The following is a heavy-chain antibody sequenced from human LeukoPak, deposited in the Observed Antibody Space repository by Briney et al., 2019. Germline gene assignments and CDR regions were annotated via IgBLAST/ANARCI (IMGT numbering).Heavy chain of an antibody. D-gene: IGHD3-22*01. J-gene: IGHJ3*02. CDR3: ASRITMIGAFDI. CDR1: GGSISSSSYY. V-gene: IGHV4-39*01. Sequence: PSETLSLTCTVSGGSISSSSYYWGWIRQPPGKGLEWIGSIYYSGSTYYNPSLKSRVTISVDTSKNQFSLKLSSVTAADTAVYYCASRITMIGAFDIWGQGTMVTVSS. CDR2: IYYSGST.